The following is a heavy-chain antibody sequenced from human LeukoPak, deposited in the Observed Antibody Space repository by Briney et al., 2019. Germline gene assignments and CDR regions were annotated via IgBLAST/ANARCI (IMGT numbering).Heavy chain of an antibody. CDR2: INSDGSST. V-gene: IGHV3-74*01. J-gene: IGHJ4*02. D-gene: IGHD3-9*01. CDR3: AKASRFYDIEALGDY. CDR1: GFTFSSYW. Sequence: GGSLRLSCAASGFTFSSYWMHWVRQAPGKGLVWVSRINSDGSSTSYADSVKGRFTISRDNAKNTLYLQMNSLRAEDTAVYYCAKASRFYDIEALGDYWGQGTLVTVSS.